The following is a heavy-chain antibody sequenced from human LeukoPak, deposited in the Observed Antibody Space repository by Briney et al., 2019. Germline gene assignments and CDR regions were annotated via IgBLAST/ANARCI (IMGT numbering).Heavy chain of an antibody. D-gene: IGHD5-12*01. CDR2: IYYSGST. V-gene: IGHV4-59*01. CDR1: GGSISSYY. Sequence: PSETLSLTCTVSGGSISSYYWSWIRQPPGKGLEWIGYIYYSGSTNYNPSLKSRVTISVDTSKNQFSLKLSSVTAADTAVYYCARNSGYSGYERGYYFDYWGQGTLVTVSS. J-gene: IGHJ4*02. CDR3: ARNSGYSGYERGYYFDY.